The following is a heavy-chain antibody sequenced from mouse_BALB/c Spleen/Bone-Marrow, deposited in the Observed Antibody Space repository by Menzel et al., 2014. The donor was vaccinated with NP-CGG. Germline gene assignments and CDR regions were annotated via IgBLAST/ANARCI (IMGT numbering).Heavy chain of an antibody. CDR3: AREGPWFAF. J-gene: IGHJ3*01. CDR1: GYTSTDYA. V-gene: IGHV1S137*01. CDR2: IGTYYGDA. Sequence: VKLMESGAELVRPGVSVKISCKGSGYTSTDYAMHWVKQSHAKSLEWIGVIGTYYGDATYNQKFKTKATMTVDKSSSTAYIELARLTSEDSALYYCAREGPWFAFWGQGTPVTVSA.